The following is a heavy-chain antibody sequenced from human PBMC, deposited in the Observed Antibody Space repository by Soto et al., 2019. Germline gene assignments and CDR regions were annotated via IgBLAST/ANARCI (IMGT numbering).Heavy chain of an antibody. Sequence: PSQTLSLTRDVYGGSFSGDYWSWIRQPPGKGLEWVGEINHSRSTNYNPSLKSRVTISVDTSKNQFSLKLSSVTAADTAVYYCARAGTGLQLWSKRKWFDPWGQGTLVTVS. CDR2: INHSRST. CDR1: GGSFSGDY. CDR3: ARAGTGLQLWSKRKWFDP. V-gene: IGHV4-34*01. D-gene: IGHD5-18*01. J-gene: IGHJ5*02.